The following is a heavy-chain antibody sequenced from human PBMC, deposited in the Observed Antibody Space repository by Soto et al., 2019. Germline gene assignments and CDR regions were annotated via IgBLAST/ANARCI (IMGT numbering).Heavy chain of an antibody. V-gene: IGHV4-59*12. J-gene: IGHJ4*02. D-gene: IGHD3-10*01. CDR3: ARDRAPHNYLGLGY. CDR2: IHYTGTT. Sequence: PSETLSLTCTVAVGSMTSYYWSWIRQPPGKGLEWIGNIHYTGTTNYNPSFESRVTILADVSISQLSLKLTSVTAADTAVYYCARDRAPHNYLGLGYWGQGALVTVSS. CDR1: VGSMTSYY.